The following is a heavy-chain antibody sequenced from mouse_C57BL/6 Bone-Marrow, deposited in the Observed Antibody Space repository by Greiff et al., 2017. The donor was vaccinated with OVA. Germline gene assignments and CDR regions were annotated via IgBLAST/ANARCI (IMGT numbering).Heavy chain of an antibody. D-gene: IGHD2-10*01. CDR1: GFTFSSYG. CDR3: ARSRLLLVAY. CDR2: ISSGGSYT. J-gene: IGHJ3*01. Sequence: EVMLVESGGDLVKPGGSLKLSCAASGFTFSSYGMSWVRQTPDKRLEWVATISSGGSYTYYPDSVKGRFTISRDNAKNTLYLQMSSLKSEDTAMYYCARSRLLLVAYWGQGTLVTVSA. V-gene: IGHV5-6*01.